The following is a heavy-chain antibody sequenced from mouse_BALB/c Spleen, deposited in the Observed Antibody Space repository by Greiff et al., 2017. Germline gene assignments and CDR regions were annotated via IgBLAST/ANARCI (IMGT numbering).Heavy chain of an antibody. CDR2: ISSGSSTI. V-gene: IGHV5-17*02. CDR3: ARARDYYGYFDY. J-gene: IGHJ2*01. D-gene: IGHD1-1*01. CDR1: GFTFSSFG. Sequence: EVKLMESGGGLVQPGGSRKLSCAASGFTFSSFGMHWVRQAPEKGLEWVAYISSGSSTIYYADTVKGRFTISRDNPKNTLFLQMTSLRSEDTAMYYCARARDYYGYFDYWGQGTTLTVSS.